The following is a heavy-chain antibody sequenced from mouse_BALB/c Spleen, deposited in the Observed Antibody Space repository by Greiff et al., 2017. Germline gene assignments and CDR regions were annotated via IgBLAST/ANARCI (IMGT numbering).Heavy chain of an antibody. D-gene: IGHD1-1*01. J-gene: IGHJ4*01. V-gene: IGHV5-6-5*01. CDR1: GFTFSSYA. Sequence: EVQLVESGGGLVKPGGSLKLSCAASGFTFSSYAMSWVRQTPEKRLEWVASISSGGSTYYPDSVKGRFTISRDNARNILYLQMSSLRSEDTAMYYCARGRISPYYYGSSSHAMDYWGQGTSVTVSS. CDR3: ARGRISPYYYGSSSHAMDY. CDR2: ISSGGST.